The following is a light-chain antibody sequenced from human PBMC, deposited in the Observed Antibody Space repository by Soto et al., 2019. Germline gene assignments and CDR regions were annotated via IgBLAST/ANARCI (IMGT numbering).Light chain of an antibody. Sequence: QSALTQPPSASGSPGRSVTISCTGTSSDIGGYNYVSWYQQHPGKVPKLMIYEVSNRPSGVSNRFSGSKSGNTASLTISGLQAEDEADYYCSSYTTTATVLFGGGTKLTVL. V-gene: IGLV2-14*01. CDR1: SSDIGGYNY. CDR3: SSYTTTATVL. J-gene: IGLJ2*01. CDR2: EVS.